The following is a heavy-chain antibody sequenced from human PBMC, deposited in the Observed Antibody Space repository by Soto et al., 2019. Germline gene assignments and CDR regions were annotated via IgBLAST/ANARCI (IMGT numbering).Heavy chain of an antibody. D-gene: IGHD5-18*01. CDR1: GGSVTSDEDY. Sequence: PSETLSLTCTVSGGSVTSDEDYWTWIRQSPGKGLEWIGYISNSGSTGYNPSLKTRPSMSVDRSKNQFTLRLTSVTAADTAVYFCATESGSTYGYFDHWGQGTQVTVSS. V-gene: IGHV4-30-4*01. CDR2: ISNSGST. J-gene: IGHJ4*02. CDR3: ATESGSTYGYFDH.